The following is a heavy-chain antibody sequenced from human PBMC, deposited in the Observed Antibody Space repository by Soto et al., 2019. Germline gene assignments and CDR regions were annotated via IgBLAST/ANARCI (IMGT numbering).Heavy chain of an antibody. Sequence: ASVKVSCKASGYTFTSYGISWVRQAPGQGLEWMGWISAYNGNTNYAQKLQGRVTMTTDTSTSTAYMELRSLRSDDTAVYYCARDSCDIVVVVPPNHLSCWGKGTTVTVSS. CDR3: ARDSCDIVVVVPPNHLSC. CDR1: GYTFTSYG. J-gene: IGHJ6*04. CDR2: ISAYNGNT. D-gene: IGHD2-15*01. V-gene: IGHV1-18*01.